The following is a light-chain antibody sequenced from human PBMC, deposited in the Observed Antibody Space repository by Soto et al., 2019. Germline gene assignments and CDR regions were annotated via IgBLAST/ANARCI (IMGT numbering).Light chain of an antibody. Sequence: QSVLTQPASVSGSPGQSITISCTGTSSDVVGYNYVSWHQHHPGKAPKLMIFDVSNRPSGVSNLFSGSKSGNTASLTISGLQPEDEADYYCSSYTTSNTRQIVFGTGTKVTVL. CDR3: SSYTTSNTRQIV. V-gene: IGLV2-14*03. J-gene: IGLJ1*01. CDR2: DVS. CDR1: SSDVVGYNY.